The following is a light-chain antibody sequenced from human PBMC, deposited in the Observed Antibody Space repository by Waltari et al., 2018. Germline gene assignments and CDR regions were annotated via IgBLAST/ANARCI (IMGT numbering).Light chain of an antibody. V-gene: IGLV2-23*01. CDR3: CSYAVGAIYV. Sequence: QSALTQPASVSGSPGQSITIPCTGTSSDVGSYTLVPWYQQHPGKAPKLMIYEGSNRPSGISHRFSGSKSGNTASLTISGLQAEDEADYYCCSYAVGAIYVFGTGTKVTVL. CDR2: EGS. J-gene: IGLJ1*01. CDR1: SSDVGSYTL.